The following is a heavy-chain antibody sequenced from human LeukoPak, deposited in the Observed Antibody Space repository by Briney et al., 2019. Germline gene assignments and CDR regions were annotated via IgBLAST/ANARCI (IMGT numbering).Heavy chain of an antibody. CDR2: ISSGGRYV. J-gene: IGHJ4*02. Sequence: PGGSLRLSCAASGFSFSTYSMNWVRQAPGKGLEWVSSISSGGRYVYYADSVKGRFTISRDNAKNSLYLQMNSLRAEDTAMYYCSRESTRSVDYWGQGTLVTVSS. CDR1: GFSFSTYS. CDR3: SRESTRSVDY. V-gene: IGHV3-21*04. D-gene: IGHD6-25*01.